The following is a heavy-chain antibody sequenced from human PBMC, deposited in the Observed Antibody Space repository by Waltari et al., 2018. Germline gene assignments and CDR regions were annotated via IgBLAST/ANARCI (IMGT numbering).Heavy chain of an antibody. D-gene: IGHD2-15*01. CDR3: AKDQWWAFDY. CDR2: IRPDGNEK. V-gene: IGHV3-30*02. CDR1: GFTFNTYH. Sequence: QVQLVESGGGVVQPGGSLRLSCSASGFTFNTYHMHWVRQAPGKGLEWVGFIRPDGNEKYYADAVKGRFTISRDNSKNTLYLQMNSLRVEDTAVYYCAKDQWWAFDYWGQGTLVTVSP. J-gene: IGHJ4*02.